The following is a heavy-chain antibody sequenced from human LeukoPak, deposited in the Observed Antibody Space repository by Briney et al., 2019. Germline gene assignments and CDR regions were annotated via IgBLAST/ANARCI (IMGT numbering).Heavy chain of an antibody. CDR1: GYTFTSYG. V-gene: IGHV1-18*01. D-gene: IGHD6-13*01. CDR2: ISAYNGNT. CDR3: AREGSSWPADYYYGMDV. Sequence: GASVKVSCKASGYTFTSYGISWVRQAPGQGLEWMGWISAYNGNTNYAQKLQGRVTMTTDTSTSTAYMELRSLRSDDTAVYYCAREGSSWPADYYYGMDVWGQGTTVTVSS. J-gene: IGHJ6*02.